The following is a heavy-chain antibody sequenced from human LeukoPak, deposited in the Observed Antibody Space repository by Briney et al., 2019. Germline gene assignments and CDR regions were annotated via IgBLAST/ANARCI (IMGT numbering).Heavy chain of an antibody. Sequence: SETLSLTCAVYGGSFSGYYWGWIRQPPGKGLEWIGSIYYSGSTYYNPSLKSRVTISVDTSKNQFSLKLSSVTAADTAVYYCAGDFGYNWKANWFDPWGQGTLVTVS. CDR1: GGSFSGYY. V-gene: IGHV4-34*01. J-gene: IGHJ5*02. D-gene: IGHD1-1*01. CDR3: AGDFGYNWKANWFDP. CDR2: IYYSGST.